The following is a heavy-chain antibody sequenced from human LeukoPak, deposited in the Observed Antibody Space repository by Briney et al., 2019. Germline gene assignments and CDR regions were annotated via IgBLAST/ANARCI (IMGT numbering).Heavy chain of an antibody. CDR3: ARHDDDYYDSSNPGAFDI. Sequence: SETLSLTCTVSGGSISSYYWSWIRQPPGKGLEWIGYIYYSGSTNYNPSLKSRVTISVDTSKNQFSLKLSSVTAADTAVYYCARHDDDYYDSSNPGAFDIWGQGTMVTVSS. V-gene: IGHV4-59*08. CDR2: IYYSGST. J-gene: IGHJ3*02. CDR1: GGSISSYY. D-gene: IGHD3-22*01.